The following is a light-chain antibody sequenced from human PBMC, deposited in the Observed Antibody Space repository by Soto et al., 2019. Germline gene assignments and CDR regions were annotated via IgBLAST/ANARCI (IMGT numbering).Light chain of an antibody. CDR1: SSNIGSNA. Sequence: QSALTQPPSASGTPGQRVTISCSGSSSNIGSNAVDWYQHFPGTAPKVLIYRDSHRPSGVPDRFSGSKSGTSASLAISGLQSEDEADYYCATWDDSLNGVLFGGGTKVTVL. CDR2: RDS. J-gene: IGLJ2*01. CDR3: ATWDDSLNGVL. V-gene: IGLV1-44*01.